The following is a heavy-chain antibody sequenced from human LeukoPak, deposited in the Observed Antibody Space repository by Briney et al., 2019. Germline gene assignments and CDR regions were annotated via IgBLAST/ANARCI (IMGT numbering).Heavy chain of an antibody. D-gene: IGHD2-21*02. CDR1: GFTFSSHS. J-gene: IGHJ4*02. V-gene: IGHV3-21*01. CDR2: ISSSSSSI. CDR3: AREYAVTGNFDY. Sequence: PGGSLRLSCVDFGFTFSSHSMIWVRQAPGKGLEWVPFISSSSSSINYADSVKGRFTTSRDNAKNSVYLQMNSLRVEDTATYYCAREYAVTGNFDYWGQGALVSVSS.